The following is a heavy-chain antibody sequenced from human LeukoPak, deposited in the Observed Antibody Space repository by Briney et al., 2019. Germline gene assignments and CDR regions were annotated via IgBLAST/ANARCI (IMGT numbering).Heavy chain of an antibody. V-gene: IGHV1-8*01. CDR1: GYTFTSYD. CDR2: MNPSSGNT. Sequence: ASVKVSCKASGYTFTSYDINWVRQATGQGLEWMGWMNPSSGNTGYAQKFQGRVTMTRNTSISTAYMELSSLRSEDTAVYYCARSLAAAGLFSLWGQGTMVTVSS. D-gene: IGHD6-13*01. J-gene: IGHJ3*01. CDR3: ARSLAAAGLFSL.